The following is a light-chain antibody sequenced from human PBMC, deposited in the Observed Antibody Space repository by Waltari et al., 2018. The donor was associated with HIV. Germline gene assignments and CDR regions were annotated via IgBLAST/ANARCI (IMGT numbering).Light chain of an antibody. CDR1: QSVSNY. J-gene: IGKJ5*01. CDR3: QQRSNWPPIT. Sequence: IVLPQSLGILSLSPGKRDTVSCRASQSVSNYLAWYQQKPGQAPRLLIYDASNRVTGIPARFSGSGSGTDFTLTISSLEPEDFAVYYCQQRSNWPPITFGQGTRLEIK. V-gene: IGKV3-11*01. CDR2: DAS.